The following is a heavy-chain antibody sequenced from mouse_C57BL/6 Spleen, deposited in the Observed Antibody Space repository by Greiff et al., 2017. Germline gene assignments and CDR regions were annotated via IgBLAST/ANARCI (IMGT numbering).Heavy chain of an antibody. V-gene: IGHV14-3*01. J-gene: IGHJ3*01. CDR2: LDTANGNT. CDR3: ARGDGNYGGFAY. CDR1: GFNIKNTY. Sequence: EVQLQESVAELVRPGASVKLSCTASGFNIKNTYMHWVKQRPEQGLEWIGRLDTANGNTKYVQKFQGKATITADTSSNTASLLLSSLTSEDTAIYCCARGDGNYGGFAYWGQGTLVTVSA. D-gene: IGHD2-1*01.